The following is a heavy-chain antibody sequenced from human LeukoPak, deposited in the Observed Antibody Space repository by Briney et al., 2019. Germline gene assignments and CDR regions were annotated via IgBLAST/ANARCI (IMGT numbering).Heavy chain of an antibody. CDR3: AKEHSSSPYFDY. D-gene: IGHD6-6*01. V-gene: IGHV3-9*03. J-gene: IGHJ4*02. Sequence: PGRSLRLYCAASGFTFDDYAMHWVRQAPGKGLEWVSGISWNSGSIGYADSVKGRFTISRDDAKNSLYLQMNSLRAEDMALYYCAKEHSSSPYFDYWGQGTLVTVSS. CDR2: ISWNSGSI. CDR1: GFTFDDYA.